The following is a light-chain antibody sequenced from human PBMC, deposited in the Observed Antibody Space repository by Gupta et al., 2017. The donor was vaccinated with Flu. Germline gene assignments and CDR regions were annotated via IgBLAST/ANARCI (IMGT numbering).Light chain of an antibody. CDR2: AAS. CDR1: QTISVY. CDR3: QQSESTLYT. J-gene: IGKJ2*01. V-gene: IGKV1-39*01. Sequence: DIQMTQSPSSLSASVGDRVTITCRASQTISVYLNWYQQKPGKAPKFLIYAASSLQSGVPSRFSGSGSGTDFTLTISNLQPEDFATYYCQQSESTLYTFGQGTKLEIK.